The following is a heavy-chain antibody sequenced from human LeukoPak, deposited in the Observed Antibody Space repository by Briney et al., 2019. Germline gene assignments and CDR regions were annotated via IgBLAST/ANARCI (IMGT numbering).Heavy chain of an antibody. V-gene: IGHV3-48*02. CDR3: ARDSATIGVYWYFDL. CDR2: ISPSSSTV. D-gene: IGHD5-12*01. Sequence: PGGSLRLPCAASGLTFSSYSMNWLRQAPGKGLEWVSYISPSSSTVYYADSVKGRLTISRDNAKNSLYLEMNSLRDEDTAVYYCARDSATIGVYWYFDLWGRGTLVIVSS. CDR1: GLTFSSYS. J-gene: IGHJ2*01.